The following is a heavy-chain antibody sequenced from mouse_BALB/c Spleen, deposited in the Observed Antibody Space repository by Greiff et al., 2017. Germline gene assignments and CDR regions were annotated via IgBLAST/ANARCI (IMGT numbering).Heavy chain of an antibody. J-gene: IGHJ4*01. D-gene: IGHD2-3*01. Sequence: VQLQQSGPELVKPGASVKMSCKASGYTFTDYDISWVKQRTGQGLEWIGEIYPGSGSTYYNEKFKGKATLTADKSSNTAYMQLSSLTSEDSAVYFCARWLLRGENYAMDYWGQGTSVTVSS. V-gene: IGHV1-77*01. CDR3: ARWLLRGENYAMDY. CDR1: GYTFTDYD. CDR2: IYPGSGST.